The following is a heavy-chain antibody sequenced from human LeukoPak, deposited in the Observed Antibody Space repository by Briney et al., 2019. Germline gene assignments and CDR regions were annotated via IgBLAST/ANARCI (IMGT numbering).Heavy chain of an antibody. CDR3: ARDGAMIRGVFAMDV. D-gene: IGHD3-10*01. CDR2: IIPIFGTT. Sequence: SVKVSCKASGDTFSTFGTNWVRQAPGQGLEWMGGIIPIFGTTNYAQKFQGRVTFTADKSTSTAYMELSSLTSEDTAVYYCARDGAMIRGVFAMDVWGRGTTVIVSS. J-gene: IGHJ6*04. V-gene: IGHV1-69*06. CDR1: GDTFSTFG.